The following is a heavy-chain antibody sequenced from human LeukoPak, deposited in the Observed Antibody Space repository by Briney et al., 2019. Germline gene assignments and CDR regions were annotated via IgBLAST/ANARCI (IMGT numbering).Heavy chain of an antibody. CDR1: GFTFSSYS. CDR3: ARDPGYSSGWFDY. V-gene: IGHV3-21*01. CDR2: ISASSNFI. J-gene: IGHJ4*02. D-gene: IGHD6-19*01. Sequence: GGSLRLSCVVSGFTFSSYSMSWVRQAPGKGLEWVSSISASSNFISYADSVKGRFTISRDNAKKSLYLQMNSVRAEDTAVYYCARDPGYSSGWFDYWGQGTLVTVSS.